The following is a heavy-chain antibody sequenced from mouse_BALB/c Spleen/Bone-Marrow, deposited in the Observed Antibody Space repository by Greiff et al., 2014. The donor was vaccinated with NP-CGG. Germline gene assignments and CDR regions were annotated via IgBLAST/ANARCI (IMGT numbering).Heavy chain of an antibody. J-gene: IGHJ2*01. D-gene: IGHD3-1*01. V-gene: IGHV2-2*02. Sequence: QVQLKESGPGLVQPSQSLSITCTVSGFSLSSYGVHWVRQSPGKGLEWLGVIWSGGSTDYNAAFIPRLTISKDNSKSQVFFKMTSLQANDTAIYYCARNHRGYYFDYWGQGTTLTVSS. CDR3: ARNHRGYYFDY. CDR2: IWSGGST. CDR1: GFSLSSYG.